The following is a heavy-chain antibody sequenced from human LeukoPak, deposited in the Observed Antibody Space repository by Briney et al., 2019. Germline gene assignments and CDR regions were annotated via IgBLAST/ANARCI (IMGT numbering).Heavy chain of an antibody. Sequence: GGSQRLSCAASGFTFSSYAMSWVRQAPGKGLKWVSAISGSGGSTYYADSVKGRFTISRDNSKNTLYPQMNSLRAEDTAVYYCAKFRTAARPQDAFDIWGQGTMVTVSS. CDR1: GFTFSSYA. CDR3: AKFRTAARPQDAFDI. V-gene: IGHV3-23*01. J-gene: IGHJ3*02. CDR2: ISGSGGST. D-gene: IGHD6-6*01.